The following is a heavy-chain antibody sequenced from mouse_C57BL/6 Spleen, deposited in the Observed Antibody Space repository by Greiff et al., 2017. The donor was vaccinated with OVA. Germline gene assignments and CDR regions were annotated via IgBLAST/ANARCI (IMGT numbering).Heavy chain of an antibody. CDR1: GYTFTSYW. V-gene: IGHV1-64*01. J-gene: IGHJ1*03. CDR3: ARVGNYVDWYFDV. D-gene: IGHD2-4*01. Sequence: QVQLQQPGAELVKPGASVKLSCKASGYTFTSYWMHWVKQRPGQGLEWIGMIHPNRGSTNYNEKFKSKATLTVAKSSSTAYMQLSSRTSEDAAVYYCARVGNYVDWYFDVWGTGTTVTVSS. CDR2: IHPNRGST.